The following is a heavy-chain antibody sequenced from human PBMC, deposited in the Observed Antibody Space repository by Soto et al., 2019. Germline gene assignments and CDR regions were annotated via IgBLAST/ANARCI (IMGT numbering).Heavy chain of an antibody. D-gene: IGHD2-2*01. V-gene: IGHV3-23*01. CDR1: GFTFTNCA. CDR2: ISNSGST. Sequence: GSLRLSCAASGFTFTNCAMNWVSQAPGRGLEWVSTISNSGSTYYADAVKGRFTISRDISKNTLYLQMSSLRADDTALYYCAKDRXGYCSSTSCLYYFDSWGQGTQVTVSS. J-gene: IGHJ4*02. CDR3: AKDRXGYCSSTSCLYYFDS.